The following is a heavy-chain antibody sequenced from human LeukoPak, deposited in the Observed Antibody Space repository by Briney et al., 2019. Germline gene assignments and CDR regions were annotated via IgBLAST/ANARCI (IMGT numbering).Heavy chain of an antibody. CDR3: ARTPGYCSGGNCYRYFQN. Sequence: GGSLRLSCAASGFTFSTYSMDWVRQTPGKGLKWISYISHDGSTAYYADSVKGRFTISRDNAKNSLYLQMNSLRAEDTAVYYCARTPGYCSGGNCYRYFQNWGQGTLVTVSS. CDR1: GFTFSTYS. CDR2: ISHDGSTA. J-gene: IGHJ1*01. D-gene: IGHD2-15*01. V-gene: IGHV3-48*01.